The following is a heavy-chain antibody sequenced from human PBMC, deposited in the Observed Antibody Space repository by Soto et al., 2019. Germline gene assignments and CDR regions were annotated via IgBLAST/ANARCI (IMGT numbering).Heavy chain of an antibody. D-gene: IGHD6-13*01. Sequence: VQLVESGGGVVQPGRSLRLSCAASGFTFSSYGMHWVRQAPGKGLEWVAVISYDGSNKYYADSVKGRFTISRDNSKNTLYLQMNSLRAEDTAVYYCAKDSSSWGLDYWGQGTLVTVSS. CDR3: AKDSSSWGLDY. V-gene: IGHV3-30*18. CDR1: GFTFSSYG. J-gene: IGHJ4*02. CDR2: ISYDGSNK.